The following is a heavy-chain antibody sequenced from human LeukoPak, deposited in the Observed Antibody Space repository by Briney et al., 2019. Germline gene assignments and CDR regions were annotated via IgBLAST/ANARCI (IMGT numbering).Heavy chain of an antibody. CDR1: GGSIRSYY. V-gene: IGHV4-4*07. Sequence: SETLSLTCTVSGGSIRSYYWSWIRQPAGKGLEWIGRIYTSGSNNYNPSLKSRVAMSVDTSKNQFSLKLSSVTAADTAMYYCAREVADYGGYYYYHYMDVWGKGTTVTISS. J-gene: IGHJ6*03. CDR3: AREVADYGGYYYYHYMDV. D-gene: IGHD4-23*01. CDR2: IYTSGSN.